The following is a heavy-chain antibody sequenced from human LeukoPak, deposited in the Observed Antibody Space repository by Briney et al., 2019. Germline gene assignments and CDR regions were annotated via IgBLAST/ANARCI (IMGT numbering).Heavy chain of an antibody. Sequence: SESVSLTCTVSGGSISSYYWSWTRQPPGKGLEWIGYIYYSGSANYDPSLNSRVTISINTSQNQFSLKLSSVTAADTAVYFCATGNWNYDYWGQGTLVTVSS. CDR2: IYYSGSA. V-gene: IGHV4-59*08. D-gene: IGHD1-7*01. CDR1: GGSISSYY. CDR3: ATGNWNYDY. J-gene: IGHJ4*02.